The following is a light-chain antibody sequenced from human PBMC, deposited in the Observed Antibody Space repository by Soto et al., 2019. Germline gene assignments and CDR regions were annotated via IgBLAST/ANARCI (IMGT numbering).Light chain of an antibody. J-gene: IGKJ3*01. CDR1: QSVTVNS. CDR3: QQYGDSPLT. V-gene: IGKV3-20*01. CDR2: AAS. Sequence: EILLTQSPSTLSLSPGEGVTLSCRASQSVTVNSLAWYQQKPGQAPSLLIYAASTRAAAVPDRFTGSGSGTDFALTISRLEPEDFGVYYGQQYGDSPLTSGPGTKVDIK.